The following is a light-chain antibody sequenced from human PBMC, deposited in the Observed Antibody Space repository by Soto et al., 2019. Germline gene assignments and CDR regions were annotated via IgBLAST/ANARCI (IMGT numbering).Light chain of an antibody. V-gene: IGKV3-15*01. CDR1: QSVGTN. J-gene: IGKJ1*01. Sequence: EIEMTQSPATLSLSPGERATLSCRASQSVGTNLAWYQQKPGQAPRLLIFGASTRATGVPARISGSGSGTDFTLTISSLQSEDFAMYYCQQHNNWPETFGQGTEVEIK. CDR2: GAS. CDR3: QQHNNWPET.